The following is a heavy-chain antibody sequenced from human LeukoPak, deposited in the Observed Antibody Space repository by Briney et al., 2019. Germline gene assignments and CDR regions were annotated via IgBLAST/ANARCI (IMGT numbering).Heavy chain of an antibody. V-gene: IGHV4-59*12. J-gene: IGHJ5*02. CDR3: AREYVAGRYNWFDP. D-gene: IGHD6-19*01. CDR1: GGSISSYY. Sequence: PSETLSLTCTVSGGSISSYYWSWIRQPPGKGLEWIGYIYYSGSTNYNPSLKSRVTISVDTSKNQFSLKLSSVTAADTAVYYCAREYVAGRYNWFDPWGQGTLVTVSS. CDR2: IYYSGST.